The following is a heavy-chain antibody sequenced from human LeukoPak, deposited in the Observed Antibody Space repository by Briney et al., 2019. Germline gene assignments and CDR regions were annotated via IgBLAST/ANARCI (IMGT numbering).Heavy chain of an antibody. CDR1: GFTFSRFA. CDR3: AEDISCRESCSDGSLPTGPN. V-gene: IGHV3-23*01. D-gene: IGHD2-15*01. Sequence: GGSLRLSCAPSGFTFSRFAMNWVRQAPGKGREWVSPISGCGGSTYYADSVEGRFTLSRDNSKNTVYLQMNSLRAAHTAVFFSAEDISCRESCSDGSLPTGPNWGQGTLVTVSS. J-gene: IGHJ4*02. CDR2: ISGCGGST.